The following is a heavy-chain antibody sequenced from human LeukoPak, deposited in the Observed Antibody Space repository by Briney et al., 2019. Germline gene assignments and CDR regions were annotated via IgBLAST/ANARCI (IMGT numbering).Heavy chain of an antibody. J-gene: IGHJ4*02. D-gene: IGHD2-21*01. CDR3: AKDLDIRVGSYYFDY. CDR1: GFTFSSYA. Sequence: PGGSLRLSCAASGFTFSSYAMSWVRRAPGKGLEWVSVIRGSGGTTYYADSVKGRFTISRDNSKNTLYLQMNSLRAEDTALYYCAKDLDIRVGSYYFDYWGQGTLVTVSS. V-gene: IGHV3-23*01. CDR2: IRGSGGTT.